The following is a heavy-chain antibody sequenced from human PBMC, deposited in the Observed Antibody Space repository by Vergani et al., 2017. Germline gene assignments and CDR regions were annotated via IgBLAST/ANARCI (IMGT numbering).Heavy chain of an antibody. CDR2: ISPGASTV. CDR3: AMSPGISTTLHYYAMDV. Sequence: LEESGGGSVKPGGSLRLSCAASGFKFSDHYMSWIRQAPGKGLEWVSHISPGASTVSYTDSVTGRFTVSRDNDNNSLTLDMTTLRVEDTAVYYCAMSPGISTTLHYYAMDVGGQGTTVTVSS. J-gene: IGHJ6*02. CDR1: GFKFSDHY. V-gene: IGHV3-11*04. D-gene: IGHD1-1*01.